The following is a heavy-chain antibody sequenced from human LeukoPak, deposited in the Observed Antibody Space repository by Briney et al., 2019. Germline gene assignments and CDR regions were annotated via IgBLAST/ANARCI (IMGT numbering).Heavy chain of an antibody. D-gene: IGHD2-21*01. CDR3: ARDANCGGDCYSGWFDP. Sequence: SQTLSLTCTVSGGSISSYYWSWIRQPPGKGLEWIGYIYYSGSTNYNPSLKSRVTISVDTSKNQFSLKLSSVTAADTAVYYCARDANCGGDCYSGWFDPWGQGTLVTVSS. CDR1: GGSISSYY. CDR2: IYYSGST. J-gene: IGHJ5*02. V-gene: IGHV4-59*01.